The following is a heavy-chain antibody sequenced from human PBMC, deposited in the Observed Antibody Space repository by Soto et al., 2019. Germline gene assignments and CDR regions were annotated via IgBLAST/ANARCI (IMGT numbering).Heavy chain of an antibody. Sequence: EVQLVESGGGLVKPGGSLRLSCAASGFTFSNAWMNWFRQAPGKGLEWVGRIKSKTDGGTADYAAPVKGRFTISRDDSKNTLCLQMDSLITEDTAVYYCTTQNCSGGSCYSGYYYYGLDVWGQGTTVSVSS. J-gene: IGHJ6*02. V-gene: IGHV3-15*07. CDR2: IKSKTDGGTA. CDR3: TTQNCSGGSCYSGYYYYGLDV. D-gene: IGHD2-15*01. CDR1: GFTFSNAW.